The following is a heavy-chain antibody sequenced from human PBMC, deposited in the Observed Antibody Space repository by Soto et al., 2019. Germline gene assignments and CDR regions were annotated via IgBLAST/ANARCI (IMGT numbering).Heavy chain of an antibody. CDR1: GFIFSSYT. D-gene: IGHD1-20*01. V-gene: IGHV3-48*01. CDR2: ITSSSTTI. CDR3: ARASITGAAGRDY. Sequence: GGSLRLSCAASGFIFSSYTLIWVRQAPGKGLEWVSHITSSSTTISYADSVKGRVTISRYHARNSLYLQMNSLRAEDTAVYYCARASITGAAGRDYWGQGTLVTVSS. J-gene: IGHJ4*02.